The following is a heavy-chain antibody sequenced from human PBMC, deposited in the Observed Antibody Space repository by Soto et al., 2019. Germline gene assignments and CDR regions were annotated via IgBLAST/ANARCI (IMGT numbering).Heavy chain of an antibody. Sequence: GGSLRLSCAASGFTFSSYAMSWVRQALGKGLEWVSAISGSGGSTYYADSVKGRFTISRDNSKNTLYLQMNSLRAEDTAVYYCAQANDFWSGYYWYFDLWGRGTLVTVSS. J-gene: IGHJ2*01. CDR1: GFTFSSYA. V-gene: IGHV3-23*01. CDR3: AQANDFWSGYYWYFDL. CDR2: ISGSGGST. D-gene: IGHD3-3*01.